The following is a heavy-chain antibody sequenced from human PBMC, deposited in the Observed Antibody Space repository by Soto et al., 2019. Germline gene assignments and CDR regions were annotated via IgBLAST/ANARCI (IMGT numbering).Heavy chain of an antibody. V-gene: IGHV4-4*02. D-gene: IGHD3-10*01. CDR1: GGSISSSNW. J-gene: IGHJ4*02. CDR2: IYHSGST. CDR3: AGLLWFGDPPELGDY. Sequence: QVQLQESGPGLVKPSGTLSLTCAVSGGSISSSNWWSWVRQPPGKGLEWIGEIYHSGSTNYNPSLKSRVTISVDQSKNQCALKLSSVTAADTAVYYCAGLLWFGDPPELGDYWGQGTLVTVSS.